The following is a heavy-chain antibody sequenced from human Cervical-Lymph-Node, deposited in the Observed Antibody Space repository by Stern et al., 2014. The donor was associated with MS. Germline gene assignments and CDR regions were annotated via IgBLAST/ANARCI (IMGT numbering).Heavy chain of an antibody. J-gene: IGHJ6*02. Sequence: VQLVESGGGVVQPGKSLRLSCAASGFTFSRYGMHWVRQAPGKGLEWVAVIYYDGSQKFYADSVKGRFTISRDNSKDTLSLQMNSLRADDTAVYYCARDWVVLVPAASGMDVWGQGTTVIVSS. V-gene: IGHV3-33*01. CDR1: GFTFSRYG. CDR3: ARDWVVLVPAASGMDV. D-gene: IGHD2-2*01. CDR2: IYYDGSQK.